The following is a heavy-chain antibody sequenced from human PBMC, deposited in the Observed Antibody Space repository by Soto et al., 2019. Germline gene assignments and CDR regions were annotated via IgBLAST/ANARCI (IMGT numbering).Heavy chain of an antibody. V-gene: IGHV3-23*01. CDR3: ARTADFYYDDSGSFDY. CDR1: GFSFSTYA. Sequence: GGSLRLSCVASGFSFSTYAMSWVRQAPGRGLEWVSAMSGDGSSIYYAASVRGRFTISRDNSKNTLYLQMNSLRVEDTALYHCARTADFYYDDSGSFDYWGQGPLVTVSS. J-gene: IGHJ4*02. CDR2: MSGDGSSI. D-gene: IGHD3-10*01.